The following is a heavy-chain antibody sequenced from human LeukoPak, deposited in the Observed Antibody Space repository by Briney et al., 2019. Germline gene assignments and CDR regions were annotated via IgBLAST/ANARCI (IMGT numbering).Heavy chain of an antibody. CDR3: ARVLERGYYYDSSGNPEDAFDI. Sequence: GGSLRLSCAASGFTFSSYSMNWVRQAPGKGLEWVSSISSSSSYIYYADSVKGRFTISRDNAKTSLYLQMNSLRAEDTAVYYCARVLERGYYYDSSGNPEDAFDIWGQGTMVTVSS. J-gene: IGHJ3*02. CDR1: GFTFSSYS. CDR2: ISSSSSYI. D-gene: IGHD3-22*01. V-gene: IGHV3-21*01.